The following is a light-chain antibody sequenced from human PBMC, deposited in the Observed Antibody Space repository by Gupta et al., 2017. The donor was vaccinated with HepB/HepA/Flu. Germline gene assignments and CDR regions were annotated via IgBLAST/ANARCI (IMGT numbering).Light chain of an antibody. V-gene: IGKV1-39*01. J-gene: IGKJ5*01. CDR1: QSISSY. CDR2: AAS. CDR3: QQSYSTPII. Sequence: DILMIQSPSSLSASVGDRVTITCRASQSISSYLNWYQQKPGKAPKLLIYAASSLQSGVPSRFSGSGSGTDFTLTISRLQPEDFATYYCQQSYSTPIIFGQGTRLEIK.